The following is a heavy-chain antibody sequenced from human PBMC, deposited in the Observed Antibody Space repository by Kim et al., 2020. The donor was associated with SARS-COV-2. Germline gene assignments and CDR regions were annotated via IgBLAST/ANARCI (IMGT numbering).Heavy chain of an antibody. D-gene: IGHD3-10*01. CDR1: GFTFDDYT. V-gene: IGHV3-43*01. CDR3: AKGWFGEFGCCDY. Sequence: GGSLRLSCAASGFTFDDYTMHWVRQAPGKGLEWVSLISWDGGSTYYADSVKGRFTISRDNSKNSLYLQMNSLRTEDTALYYCAKGWFGEFGCCDYWGQGTLVTVSS. J-gene: IGHJ4*02. CDR2: ISWDGGST.